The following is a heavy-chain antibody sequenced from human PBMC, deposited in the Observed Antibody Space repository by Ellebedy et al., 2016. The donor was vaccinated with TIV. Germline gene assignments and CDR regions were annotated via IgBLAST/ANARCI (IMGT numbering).Heavy chain of an antibody. CDR1: GFTFSSYW. J-gene: IGHJ4*02. V-gene: IGHV3-7*05. Sequence: PGGSLRLSCAASGFTFSSYWMSWVRQAPGKGLEWVANIKQDGSEKYYVDSVKGRFTTSRDNAGNSLYLQMNSLRAEDTAVYYCARLGVIAAAGASDSWGQGTLVIVSS. CDR2: IKQDGSEK. CDR3: ARLGVIAAAGASDS. D-gene: IGHD6-13*01.